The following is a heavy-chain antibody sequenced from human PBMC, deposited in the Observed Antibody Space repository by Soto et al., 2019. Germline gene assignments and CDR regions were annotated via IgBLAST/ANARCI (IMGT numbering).Heavy chain of an antibody. D-gene: IGHD4-17*01. Sequence: GASVKVSCKASGYTFTSYDINWVRQATGQGLEWMGWMNPNSGNTGYAQKFQGRVTMTRNTSISTAYMELSSLRSEDTAVYYCARKVGIYGDYAPPYYYYYMDVWGKGTTVTVSS. J-gene: IGHJ6*03. CDR1: GYTFTSYD. CDR3: ARKVGIYGDYAPPYYYYYMDV. V-gene: IGHV1-8*01. CDR2: MNPNSGNT.